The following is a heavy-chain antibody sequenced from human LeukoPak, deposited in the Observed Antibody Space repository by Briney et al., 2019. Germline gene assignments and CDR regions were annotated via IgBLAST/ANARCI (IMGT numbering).Heavy chain of an antibody. Sequence: GASVKVSCKVSGGTFSSYAISWVRQAPGQGLEWMGGIIPIFGTANYAQKFQGRVTITTDESTSTAYMELSSLRSEDTAVYYCARGGGSYSFDYWGQGTLVTVSS. CDR3: ARGGGSYSFDY. V-gene: IGHV1-69*05. D-gene: IGHD1-26*01. CDR1: GGTFSSYA. J-gene: IGHJ4*02. CDR2: IIPIFGTA.